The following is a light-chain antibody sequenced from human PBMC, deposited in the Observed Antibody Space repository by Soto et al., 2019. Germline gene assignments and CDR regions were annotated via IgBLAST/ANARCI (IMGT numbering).Light chain of an antibody. Sequence: EIVLTQSPGTLSLSPGERATLSCRASQSVSSSYLAWYQQKPGQAPRLLIYGASSRGTGIPDRFSGSGSGTDFTLTISSLQPEDFATYYCQQSYSTRSFGGGTKVEIK. CDR3: QQSYSTRS. CDR2: GAS. J-gene: IGKJ4*01. CDR1: QSVSSSY. V-gene: IGKV3-20*01.